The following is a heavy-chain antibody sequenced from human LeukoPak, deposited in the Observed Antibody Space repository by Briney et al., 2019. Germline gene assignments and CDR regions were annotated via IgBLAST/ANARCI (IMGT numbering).Heavy chain of an antibody. CDR2: ISSSSSYI. CDR3: ARDAYYYDSSGYQSPDFDY. V-gene: IGHV3-21*01. Sequence: GGSLRLSCAASGFTFSTYAMSWVRQAPGKGLEWVSSISSSSSYIYYADSVKGRFTISRDNAKNSLYLQMNSLRAEDTAVYYCARDAYYYDSSGYQSPDFDYWGQGTLVTVSS. D-gene: IGHD3-22*01. CDR1: GFTFSTYA. J-gene: IGHJ4*02.